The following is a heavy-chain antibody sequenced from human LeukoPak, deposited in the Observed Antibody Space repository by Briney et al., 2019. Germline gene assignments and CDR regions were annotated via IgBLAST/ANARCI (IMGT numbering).Heavy chain of an antibody. CDR2: IYYSGST. CDR1: GGSISSSSYY. V-gene: IGHV4-39*07. CDR3: ARGRGITMIVVVTPFDY. J-gene: IGHJ4*02. Sequence: SETLSLTCTVSGGSISSSSYYWGWIRQPPGKGLEWIGSIYYSGSTYYNPSLKSRVTISVDTSKNQFSLKLSSVTAADTAVYYCARGRGITMIVVVTPFDYWGQGTLVTVSS. D-gene: IGHD3-22*01.